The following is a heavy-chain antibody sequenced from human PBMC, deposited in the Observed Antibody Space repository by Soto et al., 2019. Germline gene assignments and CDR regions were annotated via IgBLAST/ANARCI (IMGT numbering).Heavy chain of an antibody. J-gene: IGHJ4*02. CDR1: GFTFSTYW. CDR3: VRTSLVVAAATREDY. CDR2: INSDGSST. Sequence: PAESLRLSCAASGFTFSTYWMHWFRQAPGQGLVWVSRINSDGSSTSYADYVKGQFTISRDNAKNTLYQQMNSLRAEDTAVYYCVRTSLVVAAATREDYWGQGP. V-gene: IGHV3-74*01. D-gene: IGHD2-15*01.